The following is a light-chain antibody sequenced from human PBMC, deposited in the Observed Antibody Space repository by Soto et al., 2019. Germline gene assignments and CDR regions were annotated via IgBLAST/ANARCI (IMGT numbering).Light chain of an antibody. CDR3: SSYAGSNNSYV. V-gene: IGLV2-8*01. CDR1: SSDVGGYNY. J-gene: IGLJ1*01. CDR2: EVS. Sequence: QSALTQPPSASGYPGQSVTISCTGTSSDVGGYNYVSWYQQHPGKAPKLMIYEVSKRPSGVPDRFSGSKSGNTASLTVSGLQAEDEADYYCSSYAGSNNSYVFGTGTKVTVL.